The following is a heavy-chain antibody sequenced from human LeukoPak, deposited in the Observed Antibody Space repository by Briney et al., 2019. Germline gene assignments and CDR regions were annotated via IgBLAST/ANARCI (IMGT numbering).Heavy chain of an antibody. CDR2: ISGSGGST. V-gene: IGHV3-23*01. J-gene: IGHJ3*02. CDR1: GFTFSSYA. CDR3: AKDYYDSSGYSEGDAFDI. Sequence: GGSLRLSCAASGFTFSSYAMSWVRQAPGKGLEWVSAISGSGGSTYYADSVKGRFTISRDNSKNTLYLQMTSLRAEDTAVYYCAKDYYDSSGYSEGDAFDIWGQGTMVTVSS. D-gene: IGHD3-22*01.